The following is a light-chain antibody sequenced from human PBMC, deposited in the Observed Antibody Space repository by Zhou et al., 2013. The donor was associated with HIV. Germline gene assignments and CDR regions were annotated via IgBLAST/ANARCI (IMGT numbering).Light chain of an antibody. CDR2: SAS. CDR1: QSISRW. CDR3: QQFNIYPPYT. Sequence: DIQMTQSPSTLSASVGDRVTITCRASQSISRWLAWYQQKPGKAPKLLIYSASTVQSGVPSRFRGSASGTEFTLTISSLQPEDSATYYCQQFNIYPPYTFGQGPRWRS. V-gene: IGKV1-5*01. J-gene: IGKJ2*01.